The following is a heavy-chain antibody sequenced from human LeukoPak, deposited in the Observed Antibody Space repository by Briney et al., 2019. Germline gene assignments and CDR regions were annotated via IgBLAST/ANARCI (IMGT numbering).Heavy chain of an antibody. V-gene: IGHV3-21*01. CDR3: ARGHSSSWSEELYYFDY. Sequence: GGSLRLSCAASGFTFSSYSMNWVRQAAGEGLEWVSSISSSSSYIYYANSVKGRFTISRDNAKTSLYLQMNSLRAEDTAVYYCARGHSSSWSEELYYFDYWGQGTLVTVSS. CDR1: GFTFSSYS. D-gene: IGHD6-13*01. J-gene: IGHJ4*02. CDR2: ISSSSSYI.